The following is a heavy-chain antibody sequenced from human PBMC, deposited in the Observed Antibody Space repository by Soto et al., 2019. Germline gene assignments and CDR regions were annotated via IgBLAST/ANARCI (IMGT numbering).Heavy chain of an antibody. V-gene: IGHV1-69*13. CDR2: IIPIFGTA. D-gene: IGHD5-18*01. CDR3: ARGNTAMATLLAFYYYYGMDV. Sequence: GASVKVSCKASGGTFSSYAINWVRQAPGQGLEWMGGIIPIFGTANYAQKFQGRVTITADESTSTAYMELSSLRSEDTAVYYCARGNTAMATLLAFYYYYGMDVWGQGTTVTVSS. J-gene: IGHJ6*02. CDR1: GGTFSSYA.